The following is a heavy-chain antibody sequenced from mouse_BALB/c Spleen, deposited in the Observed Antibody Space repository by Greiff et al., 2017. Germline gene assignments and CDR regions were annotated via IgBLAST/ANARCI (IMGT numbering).Heavy chain of an antibody. D-gene: IGHD2-4*01. CDR3: ARSYDYDAGYAMDY. J-gene: IGHJ4*01. Sequence: QVQLQQSGAELVRPGTSVKVSCKASGYAFTNYLIEWVKQRPGQGLEWIGVINPGSGGTNYNEKFKGKATLTADKSSSTAYMQLSSLTSDDSAVYFCARSYDYDAGYAMDYWGQGTSVTVSS. V-gene: IGHV1-54*01. CDR1: GYAFTNYL. CDR2: INPGSGGT.